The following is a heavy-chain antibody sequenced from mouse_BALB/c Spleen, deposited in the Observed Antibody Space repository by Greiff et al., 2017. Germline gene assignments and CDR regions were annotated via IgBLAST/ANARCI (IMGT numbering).Heavy chain of an antibody. J-gene: IGHJ4*01. CDR2: IWGGGST. D-gene: IGHD2-4*01. Sequence: VQLKESGPGLVAPSQCLSITCTASGFSLTRYCVHWVRQPPGKGLEWLGMIWGGGSTDYNSALKSRLSISKDNSKSQVFLKMNSLPTDDTAMYYCARNSVITGGMDYWGQGTSVTVSA. CDR3: ARNSVITGGMDY. CDR1: GFSLTRYC. V-gene: IGHV2-6-4*01.